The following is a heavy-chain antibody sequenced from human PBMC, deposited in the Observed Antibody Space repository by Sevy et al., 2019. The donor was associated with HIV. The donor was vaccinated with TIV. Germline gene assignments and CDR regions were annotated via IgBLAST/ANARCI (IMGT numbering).Heavy chain of an antibody. CDR2: MNPNNGNT. D-gene: IGHD1-7*01. Sequence: ASVKVSCKNSGYTFSSHDINWVRQAPGQGLEWMGWMNPNNGNTGYLQKFQDRVTMTRDSSIATAYMELRGLTSDDTAVYYCARDPSGNYLTPHYRDYYGLDVWGQGTAVTVSS. V-gene: IGHV1-8*01. J-gene: IGHJ6*02. CDR1: GYTFSSHD. CDR3: ARDPSGNYLTPHYRDYYGLDV.